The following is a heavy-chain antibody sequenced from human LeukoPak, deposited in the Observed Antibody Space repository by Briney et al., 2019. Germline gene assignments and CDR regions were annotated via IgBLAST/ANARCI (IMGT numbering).Heavy chain of an antibody. CDR1: GGTFSSYA. V-gene: IGHV1-69*04. CDR3: ARVPPPQYSGSFDY. J-gene: IGHJ4*02. Sequence: GASVKVSCKASGGTFSSYAISWVRQAPGQGLEWMGRIIPILGIANYAQKFQGRVTITADKSTSTAYMELSSLRSEDTAVYYCARVPPPQYSGSFDYWGQGTLVTVSS. D-gene: IGHD5-12*01. CDR2: IIPILGIA.